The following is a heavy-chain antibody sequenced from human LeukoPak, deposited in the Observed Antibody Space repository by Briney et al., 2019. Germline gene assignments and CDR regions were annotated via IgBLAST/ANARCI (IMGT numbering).Heavy chain of an antibody. V-gene: IGHV4-59*01. D-gene: IGHD6-13*01. CDR1: GGSIINYY. Sequence: SETLSLTCNVSGGSIINYYWTWVRQPPGKGLEWIGYIYDYGTTNYNPSLKSRVTISVDTSKDQFSLSLTSVTAADTAVYYCAKGIRYGNDFWGQGTLVTVSS. CDR2: IYDYGTT. CDR3: AKGIRYGNDF. J-gene: IGHJ4*02.